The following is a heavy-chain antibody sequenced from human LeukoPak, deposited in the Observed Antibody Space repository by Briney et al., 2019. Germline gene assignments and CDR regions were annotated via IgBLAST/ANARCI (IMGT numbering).Heavy chain of an antibody. CDR2: IYYSGST. D-gene: IGHD3-10*01. CDR3: ARSSGSGSAPFDY. V-gene: IGHV4-59*13. CDR1: GDSISTYY. Sequence: PSETLSLTCTVSGDSISTYYWSWIRQPPGKGLESIGYIYYSGSTNYNPSLKSRVTISVDTSKNQFSLKLSSVTAADTAVYYCARSSGSGSAPFDYWGQGTLVTVSS. J-gene: IGHJ4*02.